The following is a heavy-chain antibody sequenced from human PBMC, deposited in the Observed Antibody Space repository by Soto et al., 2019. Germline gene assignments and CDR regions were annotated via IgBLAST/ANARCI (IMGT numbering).Heavy chain of an antibody. V-gene: IGHV3-30-3*01. Sequence: QVQLVESGGGVVQPGRSLRLSCAASGFTFSSYSMHWVRQAPGKGLQWVAVTSFDGSNKYYADSVKGRFTISRDNSKNTLYLPMNSLRGDDTAVYYCARVATVFGVAPSGMDVWGQGTTVTVSS. D-gene: IGHD3-3*01. CDR3: ARVATVFGVAPSGMDV. J-gene: IGHJ6*02. CDR2: TSFDGSNK. CDR1: GFTFSSYS.